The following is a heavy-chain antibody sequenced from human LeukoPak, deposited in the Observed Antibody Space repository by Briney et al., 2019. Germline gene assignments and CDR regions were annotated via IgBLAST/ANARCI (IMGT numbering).Heavy chain of an antibody. CDR3: ARGTYGYYMDV. J-gene: IGHJ6*03. CDR1: NYSISNSLY. CDR2: IYRSGSA. D-gene: IGHD4-17*01. V-gene: IGHV4-38-2*02. Sequence: SETLSLTCSGSNYSISNSLYWGWVRQPPGKGLEWIGSIYRSGSAFYNPSLKRRDTISLDTSTNQISQMQWTGTAAATAVYFCARGTYGYYMDVWGKGTTVTVSS.